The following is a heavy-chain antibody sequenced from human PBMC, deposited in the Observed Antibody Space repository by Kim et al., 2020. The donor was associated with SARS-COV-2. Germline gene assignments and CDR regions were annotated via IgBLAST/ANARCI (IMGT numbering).Heavy chain of an antibody. CDR3: TRDQVDGYWS. CDR2: T. D-gene: IGHD5-18*01. J-gene: IGHJ5*02. V-gene: IGHV3-53*01. Sequence: TLYADSVKGRFTISRHNAKNTLYRQMSSLRAEDTAVDYCTRDQVDGYWSWGQGTLVTVSS.